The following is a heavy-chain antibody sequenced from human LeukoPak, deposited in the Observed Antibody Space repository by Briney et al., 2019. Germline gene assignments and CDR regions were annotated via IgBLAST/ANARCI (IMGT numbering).Heavy chain of an antibody. D-gene: IGHD3-10*01. Sequence: ASVKVSCKASGYTFTGYYMHWVRQAPGQGLEWMGWINPNSGGTNYAQKFQGRVTMTRDTSISTAYMELSRLGSDDTAVYYCARAVYGSGSYYLFDYWSQGTLVTVSS. CDR3: ARAVYGSGSYYLFDY. CDR1: GYTFTGYY. V-gene: IGHV1-2*02. J-gene: IGHJ4*02. CDR2: INPNSGGT.